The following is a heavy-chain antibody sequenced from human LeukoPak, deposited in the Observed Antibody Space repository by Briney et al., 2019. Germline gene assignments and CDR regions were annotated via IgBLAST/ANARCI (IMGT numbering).Heavy chain of an antibody. V-gene: IGHV3-23*01. Sequence: GGSLRLSCAASGFTFSSYAMSWVRQAPGKGLEWVSAISGSGGSTYYADSVKGRFTISRDNSKNTLFLQMNSLRVEDTAVYYCAKVRVASYYFDYWGQGTLVTVSS. D-gene: IGHD5-12*01. CDR3: AKVRVASYYFDY. CDR1: GFTFSSYA. CDR2: ISGSGGST. J-gene: IGHJ4*02.